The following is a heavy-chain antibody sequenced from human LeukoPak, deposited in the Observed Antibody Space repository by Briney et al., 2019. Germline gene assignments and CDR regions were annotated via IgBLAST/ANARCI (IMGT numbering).Heavy chain of an antibody. Sequence: GGSLRLSCAASGFTFSSCAMNWVRLAPGKGLEWVSVISGSGSSTYYAASVKGRFTISRDNSKNILYLRMKSLRVEDTAIYYCAKAGSTAWTAVDFWGQGTLVTVPS. CDR1: GFTFSSCA. J-gene: IGHJ4*02. CDR2: ISGSGSST. CDR3: AKAGSTAWTAVDF. V-gene: IGHV3-23*01. D-gene: IGHD2-8*02.